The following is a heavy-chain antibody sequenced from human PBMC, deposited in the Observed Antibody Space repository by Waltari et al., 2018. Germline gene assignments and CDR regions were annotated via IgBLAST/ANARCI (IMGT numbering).Heavy chain of an antibody. CDR3: AKEKRNVGVDY. CDR2: ISSDGNFK. V-gene: IGHV3-30*18. CDR1: GFTFINYG. Sequence: QVQLVESGGGVVQPGKSLRISGEACGFTFINYGFHWVRQAPGKALDWVAVISSDGNFKYHADSVKGRFTISRDNSRNTLYLQMDSLTIEDTGVYFCAKEKRNVGVDYWGQGILVTVSS. J-gene: IGHJ4*02. D-gene: IGHD3-10*02.